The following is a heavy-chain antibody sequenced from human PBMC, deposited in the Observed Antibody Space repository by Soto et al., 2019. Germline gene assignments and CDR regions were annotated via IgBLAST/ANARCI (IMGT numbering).Heavy chain of an antibody. D-gene: IGHD2-2*01. CDR2: INYSGST. Sequence: QVQLQESGPGLVKPSQTMSLTCTVSGGSISSGGYYWSWIRQHPGNVLAWIGYINYSGSTYYNPSLKSRVTISVDTSKSQFSLKLSSVTAADTAVYYCARYRIVGVPAAIDDYYYYGMDVWGQGTTVTVS. J-gene: IGHJ6*02. CDR3: ARYRIVGVPAAIDDYYYYGMDV. V-gene: IGHV4-31*03. CDR1: GGSISSGGYY.